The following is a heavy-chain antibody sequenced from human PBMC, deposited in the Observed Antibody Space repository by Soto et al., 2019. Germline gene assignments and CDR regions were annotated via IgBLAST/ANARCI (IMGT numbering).Heavy chain of an antibody. Sequence: GGSLRLSCAASGFTFSSYAMHWVRQAPGKGLEWVAVISYDANNKNYADSVKGRFTISRDNSKNTLYLQMNSLRVEDTAVYYCASGYSYGTDYYYCGMDVWGQGTTVTVSS. CDR3: ASGYSYGTDYYYCGMDV. CDR2: ISYDANNK. V-gene: IGHV3-30-3*01. J-gene: IGHJ6*02. D-gene: IGHD5-18*01. CDR1: GFTFSSYA.